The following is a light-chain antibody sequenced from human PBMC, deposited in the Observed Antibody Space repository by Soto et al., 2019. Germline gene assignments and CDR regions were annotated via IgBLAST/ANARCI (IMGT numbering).Light chain of an antibody. CDR3: QQCYSSPRT. V-gene: IGKV1-39*01. J-gene: IGKJ1*01. CDR2: AAS. CDR1: QTISTY. Sequence: DIQMTQSPSTLSASIGDRVTITCRASQTISTYLNWYQQKLGKAPTLLIYAASSLQSGVPSRFSGGGSGTDFTLTISSLQPEDFATYFCQQCYSSPRTFGHGTKVEIK.